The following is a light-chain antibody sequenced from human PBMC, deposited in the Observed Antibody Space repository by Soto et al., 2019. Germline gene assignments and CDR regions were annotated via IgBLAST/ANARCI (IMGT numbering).Light chain of an antibody. J-gene: IGKJ2*01. Sequence: EIVLTQSPGTLSLSPGERATLSCRASQSVSSNYLAWYQQRPGQAPRLLIYGASRRATGIPDRLSGSGSGTDFTLTISRLESEDFAAYYCQQYGNSQYTFGQGTKLDIK. CDR1: QSVSSNY. CDR2: GAS. V-gene: IGKV3-20*01. CDR3: QQYGNSQYT.